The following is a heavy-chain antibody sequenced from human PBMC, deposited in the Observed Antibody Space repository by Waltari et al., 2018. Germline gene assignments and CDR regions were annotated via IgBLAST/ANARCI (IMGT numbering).Heavy chain of an antibody. J-gene: IGHJ6*02. D-gene: IGHD3-10*01. CDR3: ARLAPRTYRSPVPGRHYYYGMDV. CDR1: GFRFSNYW. Sequence: EEQLLESGGGLVQPGDSLRLSCAGSGFRFSNYWLNWVRQDPGKGLVWVARISDDETSISYADSVKGRFTISRDNAKNTVYLQMKRLRVEDTAVYYCARLAPRTYRSPVPGRHYYYGMDVWGQGTTVTVSS. CDR2: ISDDETSI. V-gene: IGHV3-74*01.